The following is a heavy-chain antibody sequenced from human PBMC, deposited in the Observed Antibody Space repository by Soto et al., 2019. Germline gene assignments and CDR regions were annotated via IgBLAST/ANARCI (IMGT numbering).Heavy chain of an antibody. Sequence: SQTLSLTCAISWASVSSNSAGWNCIRQSPSRGLEWLGRTYYKSKWNNDYALSVKSRITINPDTSKNQFSLHLYSVTPEDTAVYSCTGITWFRGMDVWGQGTPVTVSS. V-gene: IGHV6-1*01. CDR2: TYYKSKWNN. CDR3: TGITWFRGMDV. CDR1: WASVSSNSAG. J-gene: IGHJ6*02. D-gene: IGHD3-10*01.